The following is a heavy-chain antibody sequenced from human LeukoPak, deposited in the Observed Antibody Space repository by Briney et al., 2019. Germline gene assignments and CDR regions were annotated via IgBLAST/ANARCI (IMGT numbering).Heavy chain of an antibody. CDR2: IDPSSTYI. D-gene: IGHD2-2*01. CDR3: ARAPTVLVGYCSSSSCQADY. J-gene: IGHJ4*02. CDR1: GFTFSNAW. V-gene: IGHV3-21*01. Sequence: GGSLRLSCAASGFTFSNAWMSWVRQAPGKGLEWVSAIDPSSTYIYYADSVKGRFTISRDNAENSLYLQMNSLRVEDTAVYYCARAPTVLVGYCSSSSCQADYWGQGTLVTVSS.